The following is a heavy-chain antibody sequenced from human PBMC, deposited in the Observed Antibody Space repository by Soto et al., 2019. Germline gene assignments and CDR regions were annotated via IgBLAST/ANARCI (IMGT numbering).Heavy chain of an antibody. D-gene: IGHD3-22*01. J-gene: IGHJ4*02. V-gene: IGHV3-7*01. CDR3: ARPRYDGSGTPFDH. CDR2: INENGSAG. CDR1: GFTFSNHC. Sequence: GGSLRLSCTASGFTFSNHCMTWIRQPPGKGPERVANINENGSAGYYVDSVRGRFIISRDNAKNSLYLQMNSLTAEDTAVYYCARPRYDGSGTPFDHWGQGSLVTVSS.